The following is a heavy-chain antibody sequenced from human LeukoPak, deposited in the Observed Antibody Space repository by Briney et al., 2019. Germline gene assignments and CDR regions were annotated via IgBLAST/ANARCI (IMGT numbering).Heavy chain of an antibody. J-gene: IGHJ4*02. D-gene: IGHD6-13*01. V-gene: IGHV3-30*18. CDR2: ISDDGRNK. CDR3: AKDRETTASGTFDY. Sequence: GGSLRLSCAASGFTFNNYGMHYIRQAPGKGLEWVAVISDDGRNKNYADSVKGRFTISRDNSNNTLYLQMNSLRAEDTGVYYCAKDRETTASGTFDYWGQGTLVTVSS. CDR1: GFTFNNYG.